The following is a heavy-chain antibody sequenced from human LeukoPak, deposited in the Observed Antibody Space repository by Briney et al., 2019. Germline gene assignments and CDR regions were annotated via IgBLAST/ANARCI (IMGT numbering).Heavy chain of an antibody. Sequence: SQTLSLTCAISGDSVSSNSAAWNWIRQSPSRGLEWLGRTYYRSKWYNDYAVSVKGRISINPDTSKNQFSLKLSSVTAADTAVYYCARGLSSSSLTPSSSWYEHYFDYWGQGTLVTVSS. J-gene: IGHJ4*02. CDR1: GDSVSSNSAA. V-gene: IGHV6-1*01. CDR3: ARGLSSSSLTPSSSWYEHYFDY. D-gene: IGHD6-13*01. CDR2: TYYRSKWYN.